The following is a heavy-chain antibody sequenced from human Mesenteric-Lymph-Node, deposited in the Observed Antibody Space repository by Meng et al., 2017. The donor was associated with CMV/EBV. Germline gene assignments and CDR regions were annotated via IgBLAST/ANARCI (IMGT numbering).Heavy chain of an antibody. J-gene: IGHJ6*02. D-gene: IGHD6-6*01. CDR2: INPNSGGT. CDR3: AKSPSPANHYYYYGMDV. CDR1: GYTFTGYY. V-gene: IGHV1-2*02. Sequence: ASVKVSCKASGYTFTGYYMHWVRQAPGQGLEWMGWINPNSGGTNYALKFQGRVTMTRDTSISTAYMELSRLRSEETAVYYCAKSPSPANHYYYYGMDVWGQGTTVTVSS.